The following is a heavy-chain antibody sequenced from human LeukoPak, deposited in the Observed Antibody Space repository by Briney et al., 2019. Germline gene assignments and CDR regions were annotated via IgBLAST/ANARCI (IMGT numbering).Heavy chain of an antibody. V-gene: IGHV1-18*01. D-gene: IGHD5-18*01. CDR3: ARVGYSYGTKYYFDY. J-gene: IGHJ4*02. CDR2: ISAYNGNT. CDR1: GYTFTSYG. Sequence: VASVTVSCKASGYTFTSYGISWVRQAPGQGLEWMGWISAYNGNTNYAQKLQGRVTMTTDTSTSTAYMELRSLRSDDTAVYYCARVGYSYGTKYYFDYWGQGTLVTVSS.